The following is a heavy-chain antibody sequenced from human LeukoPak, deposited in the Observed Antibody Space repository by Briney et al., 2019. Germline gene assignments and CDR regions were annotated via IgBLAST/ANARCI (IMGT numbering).Heavy chain of an antibody. CDR1: GGSISSSSYY. J-gene: IGHJ4*02. D-gene: IGHD2-2*01. CDR3: ARRPRVYCSSTSCYSWFDY. Sequence: PSETLSLTCTVSGGSISSSSYYWGWIRQPPGKGLAWIASVSSTGGTYYNPSLKSRVTISVDTSKNQFSLNLISVTAADTAVYYCARRPRVYCSSTSCYSWFDYWGQGTLVTVSS. CDR2: VSSTGGT. V-gene: IGHV4-39*01.